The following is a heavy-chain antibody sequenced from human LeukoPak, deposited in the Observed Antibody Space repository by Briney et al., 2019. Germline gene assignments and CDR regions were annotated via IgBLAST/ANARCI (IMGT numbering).Heavy chain of an antibody. CDR3: TRDRGAYNLYDY. J-gene: IGHJ4*02. CDR1: GFTFSDYY. V-gene: IGHV3-49*03. Sequence: GGSLRLSCAASGFTFSDYYMSWIRQAPGKGLEWVGFIRSKAYGETADYAASVKGRFTISRDDSKAIAYLQMNSLKTEDTAVYHCTRDRGAYNLYDYWGQGTLVTVSS. D-gene: IGHD1-1*01. CDR2: IRSKAYGETA.